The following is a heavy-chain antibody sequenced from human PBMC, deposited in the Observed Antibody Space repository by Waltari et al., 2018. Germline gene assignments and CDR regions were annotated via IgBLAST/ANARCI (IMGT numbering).Heavy chain of an antibody. CDR2: IYHSGST. Sequence: QVQLQESGPGLVKPSETLSLTCAVSGYSISSGYYWGWIRQPPGKGLEWIGSIYHSGSTYYHPSLKSRVTIAVDTSKNQFSLKLSSVTAADTAVYYCARTYYYDSSGYYRGRWYFDLWGRGTLVTVSS. V-gene: IGHV4-38-2*01. CDR1: GYSISSGYY. J-gene: IGHJ2*01. D-gene: IGHD3-22*01. CDR3: ARTYYYDSSGYYRGRWYFDL.